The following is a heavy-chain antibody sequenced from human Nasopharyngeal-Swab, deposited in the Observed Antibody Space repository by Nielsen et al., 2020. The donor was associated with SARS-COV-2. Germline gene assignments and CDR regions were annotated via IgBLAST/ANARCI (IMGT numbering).Heavy chain of an antibody. CDR3: ARATYYYDSSGYFDY. CDR2: ISSSSSYI. CDR1: GFTFSSYA. Sequence: GESLKISCSASGFTFSSYAMHWVRQAPGKGLEWVSSISSSSSYIYYADSVKGRFTISRDNAKNSLYLQMNSLRAEDTAVYYCARATYYYDSSGYFDYWGQGTLVTVSS. J-gene: IGHJ4*02. D-gene: IGHD3-22*01. V-gene: IGHV3-21*01.